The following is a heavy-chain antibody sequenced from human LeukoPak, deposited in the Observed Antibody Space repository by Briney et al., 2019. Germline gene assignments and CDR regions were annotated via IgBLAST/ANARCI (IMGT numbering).Heavy chain of an antibody. CDR3: ARARVPGSADY. J-gene: IGHJ4*02. Sequence: PSETLSLTCTVSGGSISSYYWSWTRQPPGKGLEWIGYIYYSGSTNYNPSLKSRVTISVDTSKNQFSLKLSSVTAADTAVYYCARARVPGSADYWGQGTLVTVSS. D-gene: IGHD3-10*01. CDR1: GGSISSYY. CDR2: IYYSGST. V-gene: IGHV4-59*01.